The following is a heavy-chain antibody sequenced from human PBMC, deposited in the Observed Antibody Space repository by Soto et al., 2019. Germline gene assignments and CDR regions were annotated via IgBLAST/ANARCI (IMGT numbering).Heavy chain of an antibody. CDR3: EAAAGTGG. CDR2: ISYDGSNK. J-gene: IGHJ4*02. D-gene: IGHD6-13*01. CDR1: GFTFSSYA. Sequence: QVQLVESGGGVVQPGRSLRLSCAASGFTFSSYAMHWVRQAPGKGLEWVAVISYDGSNKYYADSVKGRFTISRDNSKNTLYLQMNSRGAGDPAVYYWEAAAGTGGGGQGTLVTVSS. V-gene: IGHV3-30-3*01.